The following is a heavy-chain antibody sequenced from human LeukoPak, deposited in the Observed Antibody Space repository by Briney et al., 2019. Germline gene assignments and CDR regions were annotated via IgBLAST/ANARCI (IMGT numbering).Heavy chain of an antibody. J-gene: IGHJ3*02. CDR1: GFTFGDYA. D-gene: IGHD2-15*01. CDR3: TRDCSGGSCWGDAFDI. CDR2: IRSKAYGGTT. Sequence: GGSLRLSCIASGFTFGDYAMSWVRQAPGKGLEWVGFIRSKAYGGTTEYAASVKSRFSISRDGSKSIAYLQMNSLRTEDTAVFYCTRDCSGGSCWGDAFDIWGQGTMVTVSS. V-gene: IGHV3-49*04.